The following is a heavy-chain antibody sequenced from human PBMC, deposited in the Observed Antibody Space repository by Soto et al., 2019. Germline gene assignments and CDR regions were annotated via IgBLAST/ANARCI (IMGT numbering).Heavy chain of an antibody. D-gene: IGHD2-2*01. V-gene: IGHV3-15*01. CDR2: IKNKGVGGTI. CDR3: ASATPAADY. CDR1: GFTFSNSW. J-gene: IGHJ4*02. Sequence: EVQLVESGGGLVKPGGSLRLSFAASGFTFSNSWMSWVRQAPGKGLEWVGRIKNKGVGGTIDYAAAVKGRFAISRDDSKNTLYLQMNSLKSEDTGIYYCASATPAADYWGQGTLVTVSS.